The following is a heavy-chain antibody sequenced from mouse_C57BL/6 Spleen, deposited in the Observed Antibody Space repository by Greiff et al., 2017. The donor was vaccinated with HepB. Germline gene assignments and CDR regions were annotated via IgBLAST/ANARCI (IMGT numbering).Heavy chain of an antibody. CDR3: ARSDEGFDY. J-gene: IGHJ2*01. CDR2: IYPGDGDT. CDR1: GYAFSSSW. Sequence: SGPELVKPGASVKISCKASGYAFSSSWMNWVKQRPGKGLEWIGRIYPGDGDTNYNGKFKGKATLTADKSSSTAYMQLSSLTSEDSAVYFCARSDEGFDYWGQGTTLTVSS. V-gene: IGHV1-82*01.